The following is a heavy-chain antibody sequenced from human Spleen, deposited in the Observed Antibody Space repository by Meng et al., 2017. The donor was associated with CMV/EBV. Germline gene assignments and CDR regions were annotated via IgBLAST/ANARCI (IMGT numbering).Heavy chain of an antibody. D-gene: IGHD6-19*01. CDR2: IRYDGSNK. CDR3: AKEEYSSGWQPGGWFYP. J-gene: IGHJ5*02. CDR1: GFTFSSYG. Sequence: GESLKISCAASGFTFSSYGMHWVRQAPGKGLEWVAFIRYDGSNKYYADSVKGRFTISRDNSKNTLYLQMNSLRAEDTAVYCCAKEEYSSGWQPGGWFYPWGQGTLVTVSS. V-gene: IGHV3-30*02.